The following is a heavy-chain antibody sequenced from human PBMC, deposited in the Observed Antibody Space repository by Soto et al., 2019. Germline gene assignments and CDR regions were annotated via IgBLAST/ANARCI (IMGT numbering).Heavy chain of an antibody. V-gene: IGHV4-30-2*01. J-gene: IGHJ4*02. D-gene: IGHD5-12*01. CDR2: IYHSGST. CDR3: AAGGGLPRYY. Sequence: QLQLQESGSGLVKPSQTLSLTCAVSGGSISSGGYSWSWIRQPPGKGLEWSGYIYHSGSTYYNPSRKSRVTISVDRSKSQFSLKLSSVTAADTAVYYCAAGGGLPRYYWGQGTLVTVSS. CDR1: GGSISSGGYS.